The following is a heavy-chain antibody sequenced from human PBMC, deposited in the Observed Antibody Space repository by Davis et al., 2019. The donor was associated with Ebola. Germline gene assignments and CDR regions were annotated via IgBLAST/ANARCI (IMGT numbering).Heavy chain of an antibody. V-gene: IGHV3-23*01. J-gene: IGHJ2*01. Sequence: PGGSLRLSCAASGFIVSNYALSWVRQAPGKGLEWVSAIVGSIYYADSVRGRFAISRDTSKNTLYLQMNSLRAEDTAVYYCTRHVSGDFWYFDLWGRGTLVTVSS. CDR1: GFIVSNYA. CDR3: TRHVSGDFWYFDL. CDR2: IVGSI. D-gene: IGHD4-17*01.